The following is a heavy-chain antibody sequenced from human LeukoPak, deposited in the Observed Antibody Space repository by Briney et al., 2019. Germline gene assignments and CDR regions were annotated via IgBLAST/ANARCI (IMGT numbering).Heavy chain of an antibody. CDR3: ARDTGYCSGGSCYPNYFAY. D-gene: IGHD2-15*01. CDR2: VYYTGNT. J-gene: IGHJ4*02. CDR1: GGSFSGYY. V-gene: IGHV4-59*01. Sequence: PSETLSLTCAAYGGSFSGYYWSWIRQPPGKGLEWIGYVYYTGNTNYNPSLGSRVTLSVDTSKNQFSLKLTSVTAADTAVYYCARDTGYCSGGSCYPNYFAYWGQGTLVTVSS.